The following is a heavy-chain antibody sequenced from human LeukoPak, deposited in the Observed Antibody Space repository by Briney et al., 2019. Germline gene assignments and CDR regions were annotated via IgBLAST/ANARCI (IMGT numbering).Heavy chain of an antibody. CDR2: MYYSGST. CDR3: ARDPVSGWSGGGFDI. J-gene: IGHJ3*02. Sequence: SSETLSLTCTVSGGSINSYYWSWIRQPPGKGLEWIGYMYYSGSTNYNPSLKSRVTISGDTSKNQFSLKPSSVTAADTAVYYCARDPVSGWSGGGFDIWGQGTMVIVSS. D-gene: IGHD6-19*01. CDR1: GGSINSYY. V-gene: IGHV4-59*01.